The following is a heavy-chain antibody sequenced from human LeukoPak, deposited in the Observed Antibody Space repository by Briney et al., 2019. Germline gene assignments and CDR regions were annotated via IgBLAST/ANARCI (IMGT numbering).Heavy chain of an antibody. J-gene: IGHJ5*02. CDR1: GYTFTSYY. Sequence: ASVKVSCKASGYTFTSYYMHWLRQAPGQGLEWMGIINPSGGSTSYAQKFQGRVTMTRDTSTSTVYMELSSLRSEDTAVYYCARGIVVVPAAPLELRSSWFDPWGQGTLVTVSS. D-gene: IGHD2-2*01. CDR3: ARGIVVVPAAPLELRSSWFDP. CDR2: INPSGGST. V-gene: IGHV1-46*01.